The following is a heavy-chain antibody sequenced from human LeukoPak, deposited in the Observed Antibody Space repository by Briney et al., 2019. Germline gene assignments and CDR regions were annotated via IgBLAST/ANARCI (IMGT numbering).Heavy chain of an antibody. D-gene: IGHD5-18*01. V-gene: IGHV3-7*01. CDR2: INHNGNVN. CDR3: ARDLAYSRLDY. Sequence: GGSLRLSYAASGFTFSSYWMNWARQAPGKGLEWVASINHNGNVNYYVDSVKGRFTISRDNAKNSLYLQMSNLRAEDTAFYYCARDLAYSRLDYWGQGMLVTVSS. J-gene: IGHJ4*02. CDR1: GFTFSSYW.